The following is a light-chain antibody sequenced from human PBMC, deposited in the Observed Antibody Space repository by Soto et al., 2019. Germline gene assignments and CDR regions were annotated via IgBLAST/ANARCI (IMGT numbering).Light chain of an antibody. CDR2: KAS. CDR3: QQYNSSPT. Sequence: DIQMTQSPSTLSASVGDRVTITCRASQSISSWLAWYQQKPGKAPKLLIYKASSLESGVPSRFSSSGSGTEFTLTISSLQPDDFATYYCQQYNSSPTFGQGTNVEIK. CDR1: QSISSW. J-gene: IGKJ1*01. V-gene: IGKV1-5*03.